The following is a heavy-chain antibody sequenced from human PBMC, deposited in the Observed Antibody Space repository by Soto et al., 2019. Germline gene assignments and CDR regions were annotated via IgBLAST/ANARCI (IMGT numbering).Heavy chain of an antibody. CDR3: ARRRVAGTFAS. V-gene: IGHV3-49*04. Sequence: GGSLRLSCTTSGFTFDEFAMSWVRQAPGRGLEWVGFIRSNPSGGTTQYAASVKSRLTISRDDSKSIAYLQMNSLKAEDTGVYYCARRRVAGTFASWGQGTLVTLSS. D-gene: IGHD6-19*01. CDR2: IRSNPSGGTT. J-gene: IGHJ4*02. CDR1: GFTFDEFA.